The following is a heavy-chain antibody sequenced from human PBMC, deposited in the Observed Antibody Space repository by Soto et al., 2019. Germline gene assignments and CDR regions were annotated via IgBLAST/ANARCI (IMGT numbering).Heavy chain of an antibody. CDR2: IIPIFGTA. J-gene: IGHJ5*02. V-gene: IGHV1-69*01. Sequence: QVQLVQSGAEVKKPGSSVKVSCKASGGTFSSYAISWVRQAPGQGLEWMGGIIPIFGTANYAQKFQGRVTITADESTSTAYMELSSLRSEDTAVYYCARFPDAYNSGYESSWFDPWGQGTLVTVSS. CDR1: GGTFSSYA. D-gene: IGHD6-19*01. CDR3: ARFPDAYNSGYESSWFDP.